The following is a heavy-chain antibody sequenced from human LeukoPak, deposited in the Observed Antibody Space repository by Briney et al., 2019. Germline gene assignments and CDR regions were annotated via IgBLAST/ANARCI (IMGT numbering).Heavy chain of an antibody. V-gene: IGHV1-2*02. J-gene: IGHJ4*02. D-gene: IGHD6-13*01. CDR2: INSISGDT. CDR3: ARGAIPSSSWYEDYFDY. Sequence: ASVTVSCKASGYTFTSYGISWVRQAPGQGLEWMGWINSISGDTYSAQKFQGRVTMTRDTSISTAYMELSRLRSDDTAVYYCARGAIPSSSWYEDYFDYWGQGTLVTVSS. CDR1: GYTFTSYG.